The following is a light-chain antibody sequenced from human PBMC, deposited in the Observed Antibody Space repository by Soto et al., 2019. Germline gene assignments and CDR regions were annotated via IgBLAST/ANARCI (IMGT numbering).Light chain of an antibody. CDR2: EVS. CDR1: SRDVGSHNL. CDR3: CSDGGSRAV. V-gene: IGLV2-23*02. Sequence: QSALTQPASVSVSPGQSITISCTGTSRDVGSHNLVSWYQQHPGQAPKLMIYEVSKRHLGVSARFSASKSGNAASLTISGLQPEDEADYYCCSDGGSRAVFGGGTQLTVL. J-gene: IGLJ7*01.